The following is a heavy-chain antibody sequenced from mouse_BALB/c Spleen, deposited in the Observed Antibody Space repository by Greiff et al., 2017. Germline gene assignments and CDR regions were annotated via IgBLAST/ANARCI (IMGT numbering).Heavy chain of an antibody. CDR2: ISSGGSYT. CDR1: GFTFSSYA. V-gene: IGHV5-9-3*01. CDR3: ARRGGITTYAMDY. Sequence: EVQVVESGGGLVKPGGSLKLSCAASGFTFSSYAMSWVRQTPEKRLEWVATISSGGSYTYYPDSVKGRFTISRDNAKNTLYLQMSSLRSEDTAMYYCARRGGITTYAMDYWGQGTSVTVSS. D-gene: IGHD2-4*01. J-gene: IGHJ4*01.